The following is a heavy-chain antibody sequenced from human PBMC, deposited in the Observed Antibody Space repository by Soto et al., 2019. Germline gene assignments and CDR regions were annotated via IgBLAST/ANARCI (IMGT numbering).Heavy chain of an antibody. CDR2: LNPKSGAT. CDR1: GYWLPGYG. D-gene: IGHD5-12*01. Sequence: ASVKVSCPGSGYWLPGYGLYWGRHAPGRRLQWLGWLNPKSGATDYAQKFQGRVNMPRETSTNTVYLKLSGLSSDDTADDTDVNYSAKANDFADDYFQYDMDVCGQGTTVTVSS. CDR3: VNYSAKANDFADDYFQYDMDV. V-gene: IGHV1-2*02. J-gene: IGHJ6*02.